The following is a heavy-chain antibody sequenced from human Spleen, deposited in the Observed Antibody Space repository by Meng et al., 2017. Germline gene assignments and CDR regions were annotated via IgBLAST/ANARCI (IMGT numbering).Heavy chain of an antibody. CDR3: ARQVFSETDY. V-gene: IGHV1-69*01. Sequence: QGHIVRSGAGVIQPGPSVTLSCMPLGGIFTNCGIGWGRQAPGQGLELMGGINAVFGTTNYAQKFQDRVTITSDESTSTVYMELTRLTSEDTAVYYCARQVFSETDYWGQGTLVTVSS. J-gene: IGHJ4*02. D-gene: IGHD3-3*01. CDR1: GGIFTNCG. CDR2: INAVFGTT.